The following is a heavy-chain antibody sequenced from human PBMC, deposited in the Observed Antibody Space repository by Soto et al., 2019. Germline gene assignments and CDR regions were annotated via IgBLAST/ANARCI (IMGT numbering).Heavy chain of an antibody. CDR3: AKDQTAGVYYYYMDV. Sequence: QVQLVESGGGVVQPGRSLRLSCAASGFTFSSYGMHWVRQAPGKGLEWVAVISYDGSNKYYADSVKGRFTNSRDNSKNTLYLQMNSLRAEDTAVYYCAKDQTAGVYYYYMDVWGKGTTVTVSS. CDR1: GFTFSSYG. V-gene: IGHV3-30*18. CDR2: ISYDGSNK. J-gene: IGHJ6*03. D-gene: IGHD3-10*01.